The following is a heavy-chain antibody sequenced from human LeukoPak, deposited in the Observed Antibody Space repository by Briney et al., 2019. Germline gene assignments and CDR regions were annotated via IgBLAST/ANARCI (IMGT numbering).Heavy chain of an antibody. V-gene: IGHV4-38-2*02. CDR2: IYHSGST. J-gene: IGHJ6*03. D-gene: IGHD5-18*01. CDR1: GYSISSGYY. Sequence: SETLSLTCTVSGYSISSGYYWGWIRQPPGKGLEWIGSIYHSGSTYYKSSLKSRVTISVDTSKNQFSLKLSSVTAADTAVYYCARGGGGYSYPANYYYYYMDVWGKGTTVTVSS. CDR3: ARGGGGYSYPANYYYYYMDV.